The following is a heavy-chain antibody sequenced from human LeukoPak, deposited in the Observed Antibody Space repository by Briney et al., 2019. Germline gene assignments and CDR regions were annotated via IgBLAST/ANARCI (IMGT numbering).Heavy chain of an antibody. CDR2: INHSGST. J-gene: IGHJ4*02. V-gene: IGHV4-34*01. D-gene: IGHD5-12*01. CDR1: GGSFSGYY. Sequence: PSETLSLTCAVYGGSFSGYYWSWIRQPPGKGLEWIGEINHSGSTNYNPSLKSRVTISVDTSKNQFSLKLSSVTAADTAVYYCARHGGRRWPRTDYWGQGTLVTVSS. CDR3: ARHGGRRWPRTDY.